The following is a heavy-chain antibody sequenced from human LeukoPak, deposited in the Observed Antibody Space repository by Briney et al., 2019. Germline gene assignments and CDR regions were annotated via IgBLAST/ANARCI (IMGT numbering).Heavy chain of an antibody. Sequence: SGTLSLTCAVSGGSISSSNWWSWVRQPPGKGLEWIGEIYHSGSTNYNPSLKSRVTISVDKSKNQFSLKLSSVTAADTAVYYCAREGGGSYSRGWFDPWGQGTLVTVSS. D-gene: IGHD1-26*01. CDR1: GGSISSSNW. V-gene: IGHV4-4*02. CDR2: IYHSGST. J-gene: IGHJ5*02. CDR3: AREGGGSYSRGWFDP.